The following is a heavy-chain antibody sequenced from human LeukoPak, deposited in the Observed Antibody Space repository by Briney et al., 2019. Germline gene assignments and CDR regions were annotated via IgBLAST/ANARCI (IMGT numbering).Heavy chain of an antibody. CDR1: GFTFSSYG. D-gene: IGHD2-15*01. V-gene: IGHV3-30*18. CDR2: ISYDGSNK. J-gene: IGHJ6*02. Sequence: GGSLRLSCAASGFTFSSYGMHWVRQAPGKGLEWVAVISYDGSNKYYADSVKGRFTISRDNSKNTLYLQMNSLRAEDTAVYYCAKPLYPRRNCSGGSCYSPSWDYYYGMDVWGQGTTVTVSS. CDR3: AKPLYPRRNCSGGSCYSPSWDYYYGMDV.